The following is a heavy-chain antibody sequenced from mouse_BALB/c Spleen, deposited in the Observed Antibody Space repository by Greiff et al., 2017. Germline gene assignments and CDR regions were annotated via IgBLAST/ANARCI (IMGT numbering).Heavy chain of an antibody. D-gene: IGHD6-1*01. CDR1: GYTFTSYW. Sequence: EVQLQQFGAELVKPGASVKMSCKASGYTFTSYWMHWVKQRPGQGLEWIGAIYPGNSDTSYNQKFKGKAKLTAVTSTSTAYMELSSLTNEDSAVYYCTRAPSAVYFDYWGQGTTLTVSS. V-gene: IGHV1-5*01. CDR3: TRAPSAVYFDY. J-gene: IGHJ2*01. CDR2: IYPGNSDT.